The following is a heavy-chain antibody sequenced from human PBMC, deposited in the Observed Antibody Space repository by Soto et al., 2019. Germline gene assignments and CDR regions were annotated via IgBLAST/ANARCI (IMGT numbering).Heavy chain of an antibody. Sequence: AGGSLRLSCAASGFTFSNYWMHWVRQAPGKGLVWVSRINSDGSSTSYADSVKGRFSISRDNAKNTLYLQMNSLRAEDTAVYYCARGQYSSGWPRLDYWGQGNLVTVSS. CDR2: INSDGSST. D-gene: IGHD6-19*01. J-gene: IGHJ4*02. V-gene: IGHV3-74*01. CDR1: GFTFSNYW. CDR3: ARGQYSSGWPRLDY.